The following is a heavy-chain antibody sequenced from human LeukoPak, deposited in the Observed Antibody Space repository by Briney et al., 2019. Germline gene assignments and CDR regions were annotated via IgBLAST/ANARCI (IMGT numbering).Heavy chain of an antibody. CDR2: INHSGST. D-gene: IGHD2-2*01. J-gene: IGHJ4*02. V-gene: IGHV4-34*01. Sequence: SGTLSLTCAVYGGSFSGYYWSWIRQPPGKGLEWIGEINHSGSTNYNPSLKSRVTISVDTSKNQFSLKLSSVTAADTAVYYCASLDLKVGDFDYWGQGTLVTVSS. CDR3: ASLDLKVGDFDY. CDR1: GGSFSGYY.